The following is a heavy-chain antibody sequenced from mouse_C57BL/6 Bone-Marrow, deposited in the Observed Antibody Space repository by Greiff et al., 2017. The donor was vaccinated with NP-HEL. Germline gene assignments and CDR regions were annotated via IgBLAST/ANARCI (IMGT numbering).Heavy chain of an antibody. CDR3: ARGRLRVAWFAY. D-gene: IGHD2-4*01. V-gene: IGHV1-53*01. Sequence: QVQLQQPGTELVKPGASVKLSCKASGYTFTSHWMHWVKQRPGQGLEWIGNINPSNGGTNYNEKFKSKATLTVDKSSSTAYMQLSSLTSEDSAVYYCARGRLRVAWFAYWGQGTLVTVSA. CDR2: INPSNGGT. CDR1: GYTFTSHW. J-gene: IGHJ3*01.